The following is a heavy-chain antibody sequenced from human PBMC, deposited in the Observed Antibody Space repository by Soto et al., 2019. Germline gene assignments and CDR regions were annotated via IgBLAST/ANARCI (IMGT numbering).Heavy chain of an antibody. CDR1: GLSFSSSA. J-gene: IGHJ5*02. Sequence: EAHLLESGGGLVQPGGSLRLSCAASGLSFSSSAMNWVRQAPGKGLAWVSIISDSGGRTHYADSVKGRFTISRDNSKNTLYLQLNSLRAEDTAVYYCAKSRNINWQKWFGPWGQGPLVTVSS. CDR3: AKSRNINWQKWFGP. V-gene: IGHV3-23*01. D-gene: IGHD1-1*01. CDR2: ISDSGGRT.